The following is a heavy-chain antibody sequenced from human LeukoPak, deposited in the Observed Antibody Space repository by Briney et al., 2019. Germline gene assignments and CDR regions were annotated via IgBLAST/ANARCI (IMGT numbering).Heavy chain of an antibody. J-gene: IGHJ3*02. CDR1: GFTFSSYW. Sequence: GGSLRLSCAASGFTFSSYWMSWVRQAPGKGLEWVANIKQDGSEKYYVDSVKGRFTISRDNAKNSLYLQMNSLRAEDTAVYYCARDIVVVPAANSLDAFDIWGQGTMVTVSS. CDR2: IKQDGSEK. CDR3: ARDIVVVPAANSLDAFDI. V-gene: IGHV3-7*01. D-gene: IGHD2-2*01.